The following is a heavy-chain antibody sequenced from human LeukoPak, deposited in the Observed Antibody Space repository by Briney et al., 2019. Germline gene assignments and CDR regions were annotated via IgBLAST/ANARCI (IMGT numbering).Heavy chain of an antibody. CDR1: GGTFSSYA. D-gene: IGHD3-3*01. V-gene: IGHV1-69*13. CDR3: ARTGEWLLYSGFDY. CDR2: IIPIFGTA. Sequence: ASVKVSCKASGGTFSSYAISWVRQAPGQGLEWMGGIIPIFGTANYAQKFQGRVTITADESTSTAYMELSSLRSEDTVVYYCARTGEWLLYSGFDYWGQGTLVTVSS. J-gene: IGHJ4*02.